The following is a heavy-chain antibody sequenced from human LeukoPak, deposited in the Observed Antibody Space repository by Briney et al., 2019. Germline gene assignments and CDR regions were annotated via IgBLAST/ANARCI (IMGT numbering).Heavy chain of an antibody. CDR2: IYYSGST. CDR1: DGAIAGYS. D-gene: IGHD3-16*01. V-gene: IGHV4-59*04. CDR3: ARRGFGGNFDY. Sequence: SETLPLTCTVSDGAIAGYSWSWIRQAPGKGLEWIGYIYYSGSTYYNPSLKSRVTISVDTSKNQFSLKLSSVTAADTAVYYCARRGFGGNFDYWGQGTLVTVSS. J-gene: IGHJ4*02.